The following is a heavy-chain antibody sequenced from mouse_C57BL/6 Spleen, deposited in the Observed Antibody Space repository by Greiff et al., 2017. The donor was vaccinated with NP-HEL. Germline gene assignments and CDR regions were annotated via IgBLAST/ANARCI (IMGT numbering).Heavy chain of an antibody. CDR2: IYPGDGDT. D-gene: IGHD3-2*02. V-gene: IGHV1-82*01. J-gene: IGHJ4*01. CDR1: GYAFSSSW. Sequence: QVQLKQSGPELVKPGASVKISCKASGYAFSSSWMNWVKQRPGKGLEWIGRIYPGDGDTNYNGKFKGKATLTADKSSSTAYMQLSSLTSEDSAVYFCARGELRAGAMDYWGQGTSVTVSS. CDR3: ARGELRAGAMDY.